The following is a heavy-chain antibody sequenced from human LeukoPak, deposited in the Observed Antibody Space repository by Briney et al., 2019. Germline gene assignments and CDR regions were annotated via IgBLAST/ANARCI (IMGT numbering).Heavy chain of an antibody. J-gene: IGHJ2*01. Sequence: SETLSLTCTVSGGSISSSSYYWGWIRQPPGKGLEWIGSIYYSGSTYYNPSLKSRVTISVDTSKNHFSLRLTSVTAADTAIYYCARVASPPARIAARPLSYWYFDLWGHGTLVTVSS. V-gene: IGHV4-39*02. D-gene: IGHD6-6*01. CDR3: ARVASPPARIAARPLSYWYFDL. CDR2: IYYSGST. CDR1: GGSISSSSYY.